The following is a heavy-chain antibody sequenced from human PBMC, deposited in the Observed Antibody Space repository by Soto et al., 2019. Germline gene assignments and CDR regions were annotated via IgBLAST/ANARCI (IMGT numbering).Heavy chain of an antibody. Sequence: GASVKVSCKASGYTFTSYGISWVRQAPGQGLEWMGWISAYNGNTNYAQKLQGRVTMTTDTSTSTAYMELRSLRSDDTAVYYCAIGAESSQAVSITIFGVVPHQANNAHYYYYGMDVWGQGNTVTVSS. V-gene: IGHV1-18*04. CDR3: AIGAESSQAVSITIFGVVPHQANNAHYYYYGMDV. D-gene: IGHD3-3*01. CDR1: GYTFTSYG. J-gene: IGHJ6*02. CDR2: ISAYNGNT.